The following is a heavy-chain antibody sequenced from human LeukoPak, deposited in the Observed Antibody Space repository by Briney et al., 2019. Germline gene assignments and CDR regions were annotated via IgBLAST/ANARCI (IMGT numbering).Heavy chain of an antibody. CDR1: GFAFSDYG. V-gene: IGHV3-48*04. CDR3: ARGFYGSGTYLFDS. J-gene: IGHJ4*02. Sequence: GGSLRLSCTASGFAFSDYGINWVRQAPGKGLGWVSYITSDGKTMYYADSVKGRFTISRDNAKKSLYLQLNSLRAEDTAVYHCARGFYGSGTYLFDSWGQGTLVTVAS. D-gene: IGHD3-10*01. CDR2: ITSDGKTM.